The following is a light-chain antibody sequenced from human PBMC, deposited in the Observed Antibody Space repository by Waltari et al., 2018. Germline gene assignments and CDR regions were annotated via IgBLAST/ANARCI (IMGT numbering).Light chain of an antibody. J-gene: IGKJ2*01. CDR3: QQYYSDPHT. CDR2: WAS. V-gene: IGKV4-1*01. CDR1: QSVLYSSNNKNY. Sequence: DIVMTQSTDSLAVSLGERATINCKSSQSVLYSSNNKNYLAWYQQKPGQPPKLLIYWASTRESGVPDRFSGSGSGTDFTLTINSLQAEDVAVYHCQQYYSDPHTFGQGTKLEI.